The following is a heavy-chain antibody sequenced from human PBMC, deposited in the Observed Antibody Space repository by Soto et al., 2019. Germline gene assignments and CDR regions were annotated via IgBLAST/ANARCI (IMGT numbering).Heavy chain of an antibody. CDR2: ISGSGGST. CDR1: GFTFSSYA. J-gene: IGHJ4*02. CDR3: AILRAVGSSYY. V-gene: IGHV3-23*01. D-gene: IGHD2-2*01. Sequence: GSLRLSCAASGFTFSSYAMSWVRQAPGKGLEWVSAISGSGGSTYYADSVKGRFTISRDNSKNTLYLQMNSLRAEDTAVYYCAILRAVGSSYYWGQGTLVTVSS.